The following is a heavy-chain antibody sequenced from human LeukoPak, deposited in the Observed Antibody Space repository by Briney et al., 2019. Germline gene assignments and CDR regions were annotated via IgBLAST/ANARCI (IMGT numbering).Heavy chain of an antibody. CDR1: GHTFSSHA. D-gene: IGHD2-2*01. CDR2: ISYEGSNK. V-gene: IGHV3-30*04. CDR3: AREYCSSISCYLFYYYYYGMDV. J-gene: IGHJ6*04. Sequence: PGRCLRLSRAASGHTFSSHAMHWVRHAPGKGLEWVAVISYEGSNKYYADSVKGRFTISRVNSKNTLYLQMNSLRAEDTAVYYCAREYCSSISCYLFYYYYYGMDVWGKGTTVTVSS.